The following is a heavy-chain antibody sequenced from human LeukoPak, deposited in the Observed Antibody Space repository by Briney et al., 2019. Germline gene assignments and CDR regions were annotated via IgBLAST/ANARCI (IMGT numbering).Heavy chain of an antibody. CDR3: ARVPRAMTTVTTGRRYYYYMDV. CDR2: INHSGST. V-gene: IGHV4-34*01. Sequence: PSETLSLTCAVYGGSFSGYHWSWIRQPPGKGLEWIGEINHSGSTNYNPSLKSRVTISVDTSKNQFSLKLSSVTAADTAVYYCARVPRAMTTVTTGRRYYYYMDVWGKGTTVTVSS. CDR1: GGSFSGYH. J-gene: IGHJ6*03. D-gene: IGHD4-11*01.